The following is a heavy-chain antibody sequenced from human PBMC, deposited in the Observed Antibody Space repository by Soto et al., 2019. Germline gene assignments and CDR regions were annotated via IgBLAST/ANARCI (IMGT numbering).Heavy chain of an antibody. J-gene: IGHJ4*02. D-gene: IGHD3-22*01. CDR3: AKHTPFYCDRTGPGDYFDS. V-gene: IGHV3-23*01. Sequence: GSLRLSCAASGFTFSSNAMSWVRRAPGKGLEWVSGITGSGGITDYADSVKGQFTISRDNSRNTLYLQMNYLRVEDTAVYFCAKHTPFYCDRTGPGDYFDSWGQRTLLTVSS. CDR2: ITGSGGIT. CDR1: GFTFSSNA.